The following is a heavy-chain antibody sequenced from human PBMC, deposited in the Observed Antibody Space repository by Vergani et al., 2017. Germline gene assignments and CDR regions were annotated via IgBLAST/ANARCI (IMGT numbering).Heavy chain of an antibody. V-gene: IGHV3-43*01. J-gene: IGHJ4*02. CDR1: GFTFDDYT. CDR3: EKDSLRNYYYDSSGYFDY. D-gene: IGHD3-22*01. Sequence: EVQLVESGGVVVQPGGSLRLSCAASGFTFDDYTMHWVRQAPGKGLEWVSLISWDGGSTYYADSVKGRFTISRDNSKNSLYLQMNSLRTEDTALYYCEKDSLRNYYYDSSGYFDYWGQGTLVTVSS. CDR2: ISWDGGST.